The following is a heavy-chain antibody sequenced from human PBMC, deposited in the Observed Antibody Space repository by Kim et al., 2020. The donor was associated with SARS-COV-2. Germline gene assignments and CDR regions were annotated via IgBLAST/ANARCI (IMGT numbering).Heavy chain of an antibody. J-gene: IGHJ2*01. CDR3: AGMDCGGDCYYFFTGRGYWYFDL. CDR1: GYSFTSYW. Sequence: GESLKISCKGSGYSFTSYWIGWVHQMPGKGLEWMGIIYPGDSDTRYSPSFQGQVTISADKSISTAYLQWSSLKASDTAMYYCAGMDCGGDCYYFFTGRGYWYFDLWGRGTLVTVSS. V-gene: IGHV5-51*07. CDR2: IYPGDSDT. D-gene: IGHD2-21*02.